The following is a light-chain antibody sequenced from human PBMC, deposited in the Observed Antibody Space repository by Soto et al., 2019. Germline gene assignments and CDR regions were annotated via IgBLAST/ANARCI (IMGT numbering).Light chain of an antibody. J-gene: IGLJ1*01. V-gene: IGLV2-11*01. CDR2: DVN. Sequence: ALTQPRSVSGSPGQSVTISCTGTSSDVGGVNSVSWYQQHPGKAPKLMIYDVNKRPSGVPDRFSGSKSGSTASLTISGLQAEDEADYYCCSYAGSYSYAFATGTKVTVL. CDR1: SSDVGGVNS. CDR3: CSYAGSYSYA.